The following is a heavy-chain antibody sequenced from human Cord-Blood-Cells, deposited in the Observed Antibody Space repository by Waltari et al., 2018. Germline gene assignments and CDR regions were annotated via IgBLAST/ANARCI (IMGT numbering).Heavy chain of an antibody. CDR2: INHSGST. CDR1: GGSFRGSY. Sequence: QVQLQQWGAGLLKPSETLSLTCAVHGGSFRGSYGSWSRQPPGKGQEWIGEINHSGSTNYNPSLKSRVTISVDTAKNQFSLKLSSVTAADTAVYYCARGGRGYSGYSYYFDYWGQGTLVTVSS. J-gene: IGHJ4*02. CDR3: ARGGRGYSGYSYYFDY. D-gene: IGHD5-12*01. V-gene: IGHV4-34*01.